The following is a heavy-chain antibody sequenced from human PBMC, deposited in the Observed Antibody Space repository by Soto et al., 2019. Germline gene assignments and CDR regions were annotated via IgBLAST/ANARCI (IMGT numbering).Heavy chain of an antibody. CDR2: INPDNGNT. CDR1: GYTFTRYT. Sequence: ASVNGSCESSGYTFTRYTMNWVRQTPGQRLEWMGWINPDNGNTKSSQKFQDRVIITRDTSASTAYMDLSSLRSEDTAVYYCARGIATGQLDPWGQGTLVTVSS. CDR3: ARGIATGQLDP. J-gene: IGHJ5*02. V-gene: IGHV1-3*01. D-gene: IGHD2-15*01.